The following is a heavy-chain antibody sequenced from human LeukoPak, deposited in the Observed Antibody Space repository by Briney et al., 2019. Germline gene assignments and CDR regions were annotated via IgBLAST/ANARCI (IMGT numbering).Heavy chain of an antibody. CDR3: ARVGGRYSSSWYGSGVY. D-gene: IGHD6-13*01. CDR1: GFTFSSYS. V-gene: IGHV3-21*01. J-gene: IGHJ4*02. Sequence: GGSLRLSCAASGFTFSSYSMNWVRQAPGKGLEWVSSISSSSSYIYYADSVKGRFTISRDNAKNSLYLQMNSLRAEDTAVYYCARVGGRYSSSWYGSGVYWSRGTLVTVSS. CDR2: ISSSSSYI.